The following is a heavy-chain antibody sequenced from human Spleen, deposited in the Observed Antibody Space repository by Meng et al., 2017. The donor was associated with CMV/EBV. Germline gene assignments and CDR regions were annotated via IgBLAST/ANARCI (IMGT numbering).Heavy chain of an antibody. Sequence: SETLSLTCTVSGGSVSSGNYYWSWIRQPPGKGLEWIGHMSHSGSTNYNPSLKRRVSISVDTSKNQFSLKLSSVTAADTAVYFCARGVDYYYGMDVWGQGTTVTVSS. V-gene: IGHV4-61*01. CDR3: ARGVDYYYGMDV. D-gene: IGHD3-10*01. CDR2: MSHSGST. CDR1: GGSVSSGNYY. J-gene: IGHJ6*02.